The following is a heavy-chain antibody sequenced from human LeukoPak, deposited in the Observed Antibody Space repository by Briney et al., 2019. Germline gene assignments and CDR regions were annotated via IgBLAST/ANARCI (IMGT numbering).Heavy chain of an antibody. CDR3: AKVANPYDLLTGYYYYFDY. J-gene: IGHJ4*02. Sequence: GGSLRLSCAASGFTFSSYAMSWVRQAPGEGLEWVSAISGSGGSTYYADSVKGRFTISRDNSKNTLYLQMSSLRAEDTAVYYCAKVANPYDLLTGYYYYFDYWGQGTLVTVSS. V-gene: IGHV3-23*01. CDR1: GFTFSSYA. D-gene: IGHD3-9*01. CDR2: ISGSGGST.